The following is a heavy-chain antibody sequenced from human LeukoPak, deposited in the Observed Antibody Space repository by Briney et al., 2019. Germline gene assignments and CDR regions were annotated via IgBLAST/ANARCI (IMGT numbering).Heavy chain of an antibody. D-gene: IGHD2-8*01. CDR2: ISGSNSYI. J-gene: IGHJ3*02. CDR3: AKDYPNGGAFDI. V-gene: IGHV3-21*01. CDR1: GFTFSSYT. Sequence: PGGSLRLSCAASGFTFSSYTMHWIRQAPGKWLEWVSSISGSNSYIFYADSVKGRFTVSRDNAKDSLYLQMNSLRAEDTAVYYCAKDYPNGGAFDIWGQGTMVTVSS.